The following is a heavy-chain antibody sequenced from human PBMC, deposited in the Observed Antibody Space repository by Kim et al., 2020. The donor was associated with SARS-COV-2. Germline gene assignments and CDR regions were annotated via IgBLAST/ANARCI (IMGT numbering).Heavy chain of an antibody. D-gene: IGHD3-10*01. CDR2: IIHSGSI. CDR3: TRVLLWFGTLIVFDP. CDR1: DGSFSGYY. J-gene: IGHJ5*02. Sequence: SETLSLTCAVYDGSFSGYYWSWIRQPPGKGLEWIGEIIHSGSIHYNPSLKSRATISVDRYKNQFPLQLSSVTAADTAVYYCTRVLLWFGTLIVFDPWGQGTSVTVNS. V-gene: IGHV4-34*12.